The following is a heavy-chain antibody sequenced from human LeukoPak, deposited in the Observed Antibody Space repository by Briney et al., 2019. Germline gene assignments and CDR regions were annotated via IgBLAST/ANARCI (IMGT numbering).Heavy chain of an antibody. V-gene: IGHV3-74*01. CDR2: IDSDGSTT. Sequence: GGSLRLSCAASGFTFNSYWMHWVRQVPGKGLVWVSLIDSDGSTTTYADSVKGRFSISRDNAKNTLYLQMNSLGVEDTAVYYCARDTLAVAGDLDYWGQGTLVTVSS. CDR3: ARDTLAVAGDLDY. CDR1: GFTFNSYW. D-gene: IGHD6-19*01. J-gene: IGHJ4*02.